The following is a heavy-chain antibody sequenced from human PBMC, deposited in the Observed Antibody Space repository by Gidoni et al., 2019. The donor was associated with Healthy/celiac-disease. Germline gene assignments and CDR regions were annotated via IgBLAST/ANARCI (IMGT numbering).Heavy chain of an antibody. V-gene: IGHV3-21*01. CDR1: GFTFSSFS. CDR3: ARDSNGSSYYYYYYGMDV. J-gene: IGHJ6*02. Sequence: EVQLVESGGGLVKPGGSLRLSCAASGFTFSSFSMNWVRQAPGKGLEWVSSISSSSSYIYYADSVKGRFTISRDNAKNSLYLQMNSLRAEDTAVYYCARDSNGSSYYYYYYGMDVWGQGTTVTVSS. CDR2: ISSSSSYI. D-gene: IGHD6-6*01.